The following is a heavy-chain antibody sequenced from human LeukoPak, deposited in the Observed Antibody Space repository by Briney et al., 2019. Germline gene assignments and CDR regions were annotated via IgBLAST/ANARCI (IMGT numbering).Heavy chain of an antibody. V-gene: IGHV4-59*01. CDR3: ARAGDYGDYGAEYFQH. CDR2: IYYSGST. D-gene: IGHD4-17*01. Sequence: SETLSLTCTVSGGSIRSYYWSWIRQPPGQGLEWIGYIYYSGSTNYNPSLTSRVTISVDTSKNQFSLKLSSVTAADTAVYYCARAGDYGDYGAEYFQHWGQGTLVTVSS. J-gene: IGHJ1*01. CDR1: GGSIRSYY.